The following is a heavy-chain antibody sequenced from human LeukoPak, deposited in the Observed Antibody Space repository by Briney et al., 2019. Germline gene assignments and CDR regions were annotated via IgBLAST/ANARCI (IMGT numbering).Heavy chain of an antibody. CDR2: IYYSGST. V-gene: IGHV4-59*01. Sequence: SETLSLTCTVSGGSISSYYWSWIRQPPGRGLEWIGYIYYSGSTNYNPSLKSRVTISVDTSKNQFSLKLSSVTAADTAVYYCARVGYGDYEDAFDIWGQGTMVTVSS. CDR1: GGSISSYY. CDR3: ARVGYGDYEDAFDI. J-gene: IGHJ3*02. D-gene: IGHD4-17*01.